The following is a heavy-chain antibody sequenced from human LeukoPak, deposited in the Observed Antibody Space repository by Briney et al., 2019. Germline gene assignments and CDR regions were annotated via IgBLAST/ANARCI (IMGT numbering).Heavy chain of an antibody. Sequence: QPGGSLRLSCAASGFTFSSYAMSWVRQAPGKGLEWVSAISGSGGSTYYAASVKGRFAISRDNSKNTLYLQMSRLRAEDTAVYYCAKDLGGYGAGSPDWFDPWGQGTLVTVSS. D-gene: IGHD3-10*01. CDR2: ISGSGGST. CDR3: AKDLGGYGAGSPDWFDP. V-gene: IGHV3-23*01. CDR1: GFTFSSYA. J-gene: IGHJ5*02.